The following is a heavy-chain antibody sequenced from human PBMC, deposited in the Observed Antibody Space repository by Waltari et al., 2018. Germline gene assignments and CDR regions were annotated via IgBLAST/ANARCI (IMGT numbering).Heavy chain of an antibody. D-gene: IGHD1-26*01. Sequence: EVQLVESGGGLIQPGGSLRLSCAASAFSVSSNDMTWVRQAPGKGLEWLSIVTSDATTYYAESVTVRFTISRDNSKNTLYLEMSSLTAEDTAVYYCARDKGVEPTTRFDYWGQGTLVTVSS. V-gene: IGHV3-53*01. CDR3: ARDKGVEPTTRFDY. J-gene: IGHJ4*02. CDR1: AFSVSSND. CDR2: VTSDATT.